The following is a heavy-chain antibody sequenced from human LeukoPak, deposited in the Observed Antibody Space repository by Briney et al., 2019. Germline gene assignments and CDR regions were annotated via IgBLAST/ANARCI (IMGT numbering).Heavy chain of an antibody. J-gene: IGHJ3*02. CDR2: IYTSGST. CDR1: GDSISSYY. CDR3: ARVSVVVTAFDI. D-gene: IGHD2-15*01. Sequence: SETLSLTCTVSGDSISSYYWSWIRQPAGKGLEWIGRIYTSGSTNYNPSLKSRVTMSVDTSKNQFSLKLSSVTAADTAVYYCARVSVVVTAFDIWGQGTMVTVSS. V-gene: IGHV4-4*07.